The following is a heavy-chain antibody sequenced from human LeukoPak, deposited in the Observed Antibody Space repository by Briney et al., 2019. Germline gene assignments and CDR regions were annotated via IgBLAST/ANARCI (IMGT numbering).Heavy chain of an antibody. CDR3: AGVYDFWSGYLFDY. J-gene: IGHJ4*02. CDR1: GYTFTGYY. CDR2: INPNSGGT. D-gene: IGHD3-3*01. Sequence: ASVKVSCKASGYTFTGYYMHWVRQAPGQGLEWMGWINPNSGGTNYAQKFQGRVTMTRDTSISTAYMELSRLRSDDTAVYYCAGVYDFWSGYLFDYWGQGTLVTVSS. V-gene: IGHV1-2*02.